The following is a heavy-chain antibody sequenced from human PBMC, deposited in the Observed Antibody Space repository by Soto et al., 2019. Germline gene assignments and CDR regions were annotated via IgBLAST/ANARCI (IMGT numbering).Heavy chain of an antibody. CDR1: GGFLSESY. CDR2: INHVGGT. V-gene: IGHV4-34*01. D-gene: IGHD3-16*01. Sequence: SETLSLTCAVYGGFLSESYWTWIRQPPGKGLEWIGEINHVGGTNYNPSLKSRVTMSVDTSQNQFSLRLISVTAADTAMYFCVSIRYQVPSSVLWLDPWGQGTPVTVS. J-gene: IGHJ5*02. CDR3: VSIRYQVPSSVLWLDP.